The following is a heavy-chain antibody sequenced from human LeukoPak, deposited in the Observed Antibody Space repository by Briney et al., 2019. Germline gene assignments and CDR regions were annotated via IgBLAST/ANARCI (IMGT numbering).Heavy chain of an antibody. Sequence: GGSLRLSCAASGFTFRTYWMSWVRHAPGKGLEWVANIKQDGREKYYLDSVKGRFTISRDNGKDSLYLQMNSLRVEDTAVFYCARESDDSYDKIDFWGEGTLVTVSS. D-gene: IGHD1-1*01. CDR3: ARESDDSYDKIDF. CDR2: IKQDGREK. J-gene: IGHJ4*02. V-gene: IGHV3-7*01. CDR1: GFTFRTYW.